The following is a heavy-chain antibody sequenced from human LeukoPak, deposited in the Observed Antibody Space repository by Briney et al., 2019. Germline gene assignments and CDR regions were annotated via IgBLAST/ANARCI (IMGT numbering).Heavy chain of an antibody. CDR2: ISWNSGSI. V-gene: IGHV3-9*01. D-gene: IGHD3-22*01. Sequence: PGRSLRLSCAASGFTFDDYAMHWVRQAPGKGLEWVSGISWNSGSIGYADSVKGRFTISRDNSKNTLFLQMNSLTAEDTAMYYCARDKAVDSSGFSPFDFWGQGTLVTVSS. CDR3: ARDKAVDSSGFSPFDF. J-gene: IGHJ4*02. CDR1: GFTFDDYA.